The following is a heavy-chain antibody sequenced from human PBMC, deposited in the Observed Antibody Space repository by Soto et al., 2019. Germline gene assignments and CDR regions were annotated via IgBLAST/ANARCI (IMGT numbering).Heavy chain of an antibody. V-gene: IGHV4-39*01. CDR2: IYYSGST. CDR1: GGSISSSSYY. J-gene: IGHJ5*02. Sequence: QLQLQESGPGLVKPSETLSLTCIVSGGSISSSSYYWGWIRQPPGKGLEWIGYIYYSGSTYYNPSLKSRVTISVDTSKNQFSLKLNSVTAADTAVYYCATSNWFDPWGQGTLVTVSS. CDR3: ATSNWFDP.